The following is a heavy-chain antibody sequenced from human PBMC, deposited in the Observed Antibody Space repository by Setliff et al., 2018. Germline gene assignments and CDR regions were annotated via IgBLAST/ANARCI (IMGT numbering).Heavy chain of an antibody. CDR2: INHSGST. CDR1: GGSISSSSYY. V-gene: IGHV4-39*07. Sequence: SETLSLTCTVSGGSISSSSYYWSWIRQPPGKGLEWIGEINHSGSTNYNPSLKSRVTISVDTSKNQFSLKLSSVTAADTAVYYCARGKERITMIVVVTSGAFDIWGQGTMVTVSS. J-gene: IGHJ3*02. D-gene: IGHD3-22*01. CDR3: ARGKERITMIVVVTSGAFDI.